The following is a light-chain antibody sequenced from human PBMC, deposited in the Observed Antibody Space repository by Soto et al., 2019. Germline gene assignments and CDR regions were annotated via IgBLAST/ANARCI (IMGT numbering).Light chain of an antibody. CDR2: ENN. CDR1: SSNIGAGYE. V-gene: IGLV1-40*01. Sequence: QAVVTQPPSVSEAPGQRVTISCTGSSSNIGAGYEAHWYQQVPGTAPKLLIYENNNRPSGVPDRFSGSKSGTSASLAITGLQAEDEAEYYCQSYDSSLSCYVFGTGTKLTVL. J-gene: IGLJ1*01. CDR3: QSYDSSLSCYV.